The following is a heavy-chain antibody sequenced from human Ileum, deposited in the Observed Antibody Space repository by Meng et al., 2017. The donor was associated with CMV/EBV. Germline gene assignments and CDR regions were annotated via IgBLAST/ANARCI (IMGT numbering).Heavy chain of an antibody. CDR3: ARNNRDILTGYYYYYGMDV. Sequence: ESLKISCAASGFTFSSYAMSWIRQPPGKGLEWIVYIYYIGSTNYNPSLKSRVSISVDTSKNQFSLRLSSVIAADTAVYYCARNNRDILTGYYYYYGMDVWGQGTTVTVSS. CDR2: IYYIGST. V-gene: IGHV4-59*01. D-gene: IGHD3-9*01. J-gene: IGHJ6*02. CDR1: GFTFSSYA.